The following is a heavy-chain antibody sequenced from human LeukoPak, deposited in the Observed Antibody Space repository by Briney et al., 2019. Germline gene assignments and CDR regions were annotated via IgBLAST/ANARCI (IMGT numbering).Heavy chain of an antibody. CDR2: INHSGST. D-gene: IGHD3-10*01. Sequence: SETLSLTCAVYGGSFSGYYWSWIRQPPGKGLEWIGEINHSGSTNYNPSLKSRVTISVDTSKNQFSLKLSSVTAADTAVYYCARDYYGSGSYYFWFDSWGQGTLVTVSS. CDR1: GGSFSGYY. CDR3: ARDYYGSGSYYFWFDS. V-gene: IGHV4-34*01. J-gene: IGHJ5*01.